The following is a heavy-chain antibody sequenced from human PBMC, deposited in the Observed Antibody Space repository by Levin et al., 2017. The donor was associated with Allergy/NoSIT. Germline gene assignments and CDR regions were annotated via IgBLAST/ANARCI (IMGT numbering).Heavy chain of an antibody. V-gene: IGHV4-61*01. CDR2: IYYSGST. CDR1: GGSVSSGSYY. CDR3: ARASDYYDSSGYYLDY. D-gene: IGHD3-22*01. J-gene: IGHJ4*02. Sequence: SETLSLTCTVSGGSVSSGSYYWSWIRQPPGKGLEWIGYIYYSGSTNYNPSLKSRVTISVDTSKNQFSLKLSSVTAADTAVYYCARASDYYDSSGYYLDYWGQGTLVTVSS.